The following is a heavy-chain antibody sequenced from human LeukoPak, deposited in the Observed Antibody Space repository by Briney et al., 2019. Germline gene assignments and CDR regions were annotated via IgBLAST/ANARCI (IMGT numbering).Heavy chain of an antibody. Sequence: ASVKVSCKASGYTFTSYYMHWVRQAPGQGLEWMGRISGYNGNTNYVQKLQGRVTMTTDTSTSTAYMELRGLRSDDTAVYYCARDAYYFDDSLVSNFDYWGQGTLVTVSS. D-gene: IGHD3-22*01. CDR2: ISGYNGNT. V-gene: IGHV1-18*04. CDR3: ARDAYYFDDSLVSNFDY. J-gene: IGHJ4*02. CDR1: GYTFTSYY.